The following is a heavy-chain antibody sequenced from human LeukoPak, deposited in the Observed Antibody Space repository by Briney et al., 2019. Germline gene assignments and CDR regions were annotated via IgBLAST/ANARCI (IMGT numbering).Heavy chain of an antibody. Sequence: GGSLRLSRAASGFTFSSYSMNWVRQAPGKGLEWVSYISSSSSTIYYADSVKGRFTISRDNAKNSLYLQMNSLRAEDTAVYYCARDHPHAYCGGDCSSDYWGQGTLVTVSS. V-gene: IGHV3-48*01. D-gene: IGHD2-21*02. CDR3: ARDHPHAYCGGDCSSDY. J-gene: IGHJ4*02. CDR2: ISSSSSTI. CDR1: GFTFSSYS.